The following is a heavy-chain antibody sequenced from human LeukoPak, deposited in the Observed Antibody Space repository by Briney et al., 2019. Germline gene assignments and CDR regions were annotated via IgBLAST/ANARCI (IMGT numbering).Heavy chain of an antibody. J-gene: IGHJ5*02. CDR1: GFTFSTSA. CDR2: INNVRSHI. V-gene: IGHV3-21*06. D-gene: IGHD3-3*01. CDR3: AKDYQGDDFWSGYDWFDP. Sequence: GGSLRLSCAASGFTFSTSAMNWVRQAPGKGLEWVSSINNVRSHIYYADSVRGRFTISRDNANNVLYLQMNSLRAEDTAVYYCAKDYQGDDFWSGYDWFDPWGQGTLVTVSS.